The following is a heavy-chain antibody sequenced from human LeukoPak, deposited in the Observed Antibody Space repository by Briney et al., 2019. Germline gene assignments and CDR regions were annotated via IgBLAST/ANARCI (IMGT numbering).Heavy chain of an antibody. J-gene: IGHJ4*02. Sequence: SETLSLTCAVYGGSFSGYYWSWIRQPPGKGLEWIGEINHSGSTNYNPSLKSRVTISVDTSKNQFSLKLSSVTAADTAVYYCARVSRWPTSYFDYWGQGTLVTVSS. CDR2: INHSGST. CDR3: ARVSRWPTSYFDY. V-gene: IGHV4-34*01. D-gene: IGHD2/OR15-2a*01. CDR1: GGSFSGYY.